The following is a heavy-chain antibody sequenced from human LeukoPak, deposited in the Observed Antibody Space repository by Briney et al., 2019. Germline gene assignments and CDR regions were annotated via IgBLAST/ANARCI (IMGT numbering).Heavy chain of an antibody. CDR1: GFSFSNFG. Sequence: GGSLRLSRAASGFSFSNFGMRWVRQAPGKGLEWVAIIWHDGSNSYYADSVKGRFTLSRDNSKNTLYLQMDSLRVEDTALYYCVRGEYSSSWHSEYFQHWGQGTLVTVSS. CDR3: VRGEYSSSWHSEYFQH. J-gene: IGHJ1*01. D-gene: IGHD6-13*01. CDR2: IWHDGSNS. V-gene: IGHV3-33*01.